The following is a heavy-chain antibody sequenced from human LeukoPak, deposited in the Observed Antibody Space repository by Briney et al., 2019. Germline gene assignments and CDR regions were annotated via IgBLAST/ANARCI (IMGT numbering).Heavy chain of an antibody. CDR3: AAALEGMTLAFQH. Sequence: GASVKVSCKASGGTFSTYAISWVRQAPGQGLEWMGRIIPIFGIANYAQKFQGRVTITADKSTSTAYMELSSLRSEDTAVYYCAAALEGMTLAFQHWGQGTLVTVSS. CDR1: GGTFSTYA. D-gene: IGHD6-13*01. J-gene: IGHJ1*01. V-gene: IGHV1-69*04. CDR2: IIPIFGIA.